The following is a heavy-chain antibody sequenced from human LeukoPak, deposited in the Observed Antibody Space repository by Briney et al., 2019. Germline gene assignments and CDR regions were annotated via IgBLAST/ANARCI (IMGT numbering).Heavy chain of an antibody. CDR1: GFTFSSYG. CDR2: ISNDGSDK. J-gene: IGHJ4*02. D-gene: IGHD6-19*01. V-gene: IGHV3-30*18. Sequence: PGRSLRLSCAASGFTFSSYGMYWVRQAPGKGLEWVVVISNDGSDKYYADSVKGRFTISRDNSKSTVYLQMNSLRAEDTAVYYCAKGYSTGGYGGVDYWGQGTLVTVSS. CDR3: AKGYSTGGYGGVDY.